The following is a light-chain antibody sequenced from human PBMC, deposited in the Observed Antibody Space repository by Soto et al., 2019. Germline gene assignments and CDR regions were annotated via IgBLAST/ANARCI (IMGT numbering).Light chain of an antibody. CDR1: TSNIGATYD. J-gene: IGLJ1*01. CDR2: GDN. V-gene: IGLV1-40*01. Sequence: QSVLTQPPSVSGAPGQRVSISFTGSTSNIGATYDVHWYQHLPGTATKLLIYGDNKRPSGVPDRFSGSKSGTSASLAITRLQAEDEADYYCQSYDISLHNYVFGTGTKVTVL. CDR3: QSYDISLHNYV.